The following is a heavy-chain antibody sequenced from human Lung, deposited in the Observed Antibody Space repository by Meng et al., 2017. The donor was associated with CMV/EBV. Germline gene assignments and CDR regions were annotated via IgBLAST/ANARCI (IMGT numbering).Heavy chain of an antibody. CDR1: GYTFTCYY. V-gene: IGHV1-2*02. Sequence: ASXXVSCKASGYTFTCYYMHWVRQAPGQGLEWMGWINPNSGGTNYAQKFQGRVTMTRDTSISTAYMELSRLRSDDTAVYYCARDGGGLYYFDYLGQGKLVTVSS. D-gene: IGHD2-15*01. CDR3: ARDGGGLYYFDY. J-gene: IGHJ4*02. CDR2: INPNSGGT.